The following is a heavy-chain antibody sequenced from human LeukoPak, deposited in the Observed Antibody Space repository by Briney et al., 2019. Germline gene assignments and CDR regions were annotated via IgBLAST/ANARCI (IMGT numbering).Heavy chain of an antibody. CDR3: ARGGFERGGWYLSHFDY. CDR2: IIPIFGTA. CDR1: GGTFSSYA. Sequence: SVKVSCKASGGTFSSYAISWVRQAPGQGLEWMGGIIPIFGTANYAQKFQGRVTITADESTSTAYMELSSLRSEDTAVYYCARGGFERGGWYLSHFDYWGQGTLVTVSS. D-gene: IGHD6-19*01. V-gene: IGHV1-69*13. J-gene: IGHJ4*02.